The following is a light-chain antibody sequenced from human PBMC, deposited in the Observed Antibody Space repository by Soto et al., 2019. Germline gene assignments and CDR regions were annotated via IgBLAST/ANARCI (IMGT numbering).Light chain of an antibody. J-gene: IGKJ1*01. V-gene: IGKV3-15*01. Sequence: EIVMTQSPATLSVSPGERATLSCRASQSVSSNLAWYQQKPGQAPRLLIYGASTRATGIPARFSGSGSGTEFTLTISSLQSEDFAVYYCQPYNNWPPWTLGQGTKVKIK. CDR1: QSVSSN. CDR2: GAS. CDR3: QPYNNWPPWT.